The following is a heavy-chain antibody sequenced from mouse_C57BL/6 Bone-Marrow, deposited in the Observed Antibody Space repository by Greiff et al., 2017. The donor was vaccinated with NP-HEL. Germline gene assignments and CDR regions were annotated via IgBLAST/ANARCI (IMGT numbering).Heavy chain of an antibody. V-gene: IGHV1-42*01. CDR3: ARYDCYSWIAY. J-gene: IGHJ3*01. Sequence: VQLQQSGPELVKPGASVKISCKASGYSFTGYYMNWVKQSPEKSLEWIGEIHPSTGGTNYNQKFKTQATLTVEKSSSTAYMQLNSLTSEDSAVYYCARYDCYSWIAYWGQGTLVTVSA. CDR1: GYSFTGYY. CDR2: IHPSTGGT. D-gene: IGHD2-3*01.